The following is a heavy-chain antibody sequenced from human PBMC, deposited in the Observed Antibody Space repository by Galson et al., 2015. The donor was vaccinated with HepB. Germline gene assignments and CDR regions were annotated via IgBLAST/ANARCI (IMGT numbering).Heavy chain of an antibody. CDR1: GFDFNNYG. D-gene: IGHD4-23*01. V-gene: IGHV3-30*02. CDR2: IRSDETRR. J-gene: IGHJ4*02. Sequence: SLRLSCAASGFDFNNYGMHWVRQAPGKGLEWLAFIRSDETRRYNLDSVKGRFTTSRDNSKNTLYLQMNSLRAEDTAVYYCAKDLHGIDRGNNFDSWGQGTLVTVSS. CDR3: AKDLHGIDRGNNFDS.